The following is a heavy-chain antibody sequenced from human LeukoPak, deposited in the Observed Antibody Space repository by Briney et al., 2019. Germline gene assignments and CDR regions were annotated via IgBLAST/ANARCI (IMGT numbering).Heavy chain of an antibody. J-gene: IGHJ4*02. D-gene: IGHD6-13*01. CDR1: GGSISSGSYY. V-gene: IGHV4-61*02. CDR2: IYTSGST. CDR3: ARSRRSWSTFDN. Sequence: SETLSLTCTVSGGSISSGSYYWSWIRQPAGKGLEWIGRIYTSGSTNYNPSLKSRVTISVDTSKNQFSLRLSSVTAADTAVYYCARSRRSWSTFDNWGQGTLVTVSS.